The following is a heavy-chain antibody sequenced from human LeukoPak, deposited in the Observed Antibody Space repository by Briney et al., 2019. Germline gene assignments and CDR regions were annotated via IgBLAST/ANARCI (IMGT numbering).Heavy chain of an antibody. D-gene: IGHD3-10*01. CDR1: GFTFSSYG. Sequence: GGSLRLSCAASGFTFSSYGMHWVRQAPGKGLEWVAVIWYDGSNKYYADSVKGRFTISRDNSKNTLYLQMNSLRAEDTAVYYCARAATGFEFDYWGQGTLVTVSS. J-gene: IGHJ4*02. CDR3: ARAATGFEFDY. V-gene: IGHV3-33*01. CDR2: IWYDGSNK.